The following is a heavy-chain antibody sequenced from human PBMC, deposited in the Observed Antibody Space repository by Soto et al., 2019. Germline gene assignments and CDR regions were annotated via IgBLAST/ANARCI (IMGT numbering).Heavy chain of an antibody. Sequence: PSETLSLTCTVSGGSISGSTYYWAWIRQPPGKGPEWIGSIYYSGSAYDNPALKSRVTISVDTSKNQFSLKLTSVTAADTAVYFCARPRLGATILSGFDSWGKGIVVTVSS. CDR3: ARPRLGATILSGFDS. D-gene: IGHD5-12*01. CDR1: GGSISGSTYY. CDR2: IYYSGSA. J-gene: IGHJ4*02. V-gene: IGHV4-39*01.